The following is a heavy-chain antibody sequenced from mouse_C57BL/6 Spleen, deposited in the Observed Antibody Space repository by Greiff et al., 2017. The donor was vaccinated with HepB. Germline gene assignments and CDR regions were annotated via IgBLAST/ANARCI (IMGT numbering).Heavy chain of an antibody. J-gene: IGHJ2*01. V-gene: IGHV5-4*01. CDR2: ISDGGSYT. Sequence: EVQVVESGGGLVKPGGSLKLSCAASGFTFSSYAMSWVRQTPEKRLEWVATISDGGSYTYYPDNVKGRFTISRDNAKNNLYLQMSNLKSEDTAMYYCAREDGSSYDWGQGTTLTVSS. CDR3: AREDGSSYD. CDR1: GFTFSSYA. D-gene: IGHD1-1*01.